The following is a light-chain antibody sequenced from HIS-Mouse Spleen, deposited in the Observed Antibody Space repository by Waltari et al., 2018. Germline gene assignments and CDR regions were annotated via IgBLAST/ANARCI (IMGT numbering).Light chain of an antibody. CDR1: RSDVGGYHD. CDR2: DVS. V-gene: IGLV2-14*03. J-gene: IGLJ3*02. CDR3: SSYTSSSTRV. Sequence: QSALTQPASVSGSPGQSITISCTGTRSDVGGYHDASWYQQHPGKAPKLMIYDVSNRPSGVSNRFSGSKSGNTASLTISGLQAEDEADYYCSSYTSSSTRVFGGGTKLTVL.